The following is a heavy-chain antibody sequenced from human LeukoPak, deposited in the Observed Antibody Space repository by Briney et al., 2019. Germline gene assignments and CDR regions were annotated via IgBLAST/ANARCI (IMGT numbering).Heavy chain of an antibody. V-gene: IGHV4-39*07. CDR3: ARDSQPLGPSDY. CDR1: GDSISSSNSY. CDR2: IYHSGST. Sequence: PSETLSLTCTVSGDSISSSNSYWGWIRQPPGKGLEWIGSIYHSGSTYYNPSLKSRVTISVDTSKNQFSLKLSSVTAADTAVYYCARDSQPLGPSDYWGQGTLVTVSS. J-gene: IGHJ4*02. D-gene: IGHD6-13*01.